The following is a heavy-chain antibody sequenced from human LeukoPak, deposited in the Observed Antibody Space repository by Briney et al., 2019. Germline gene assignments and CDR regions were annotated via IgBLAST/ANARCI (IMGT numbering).Heavy chain of an antibody. D-gene: IGHD6-19*01. CDR3: ARHSSGWYSHNWFDP. CDR2: IISILGIA. CDR1: GGTFSSYA. V-gene: IGHV1-69*04. J-gene: IGHJ5*02. Sequence: ASVKVSCKASGGTFSSYAISWVRQAPGQGLEWMGRIISILGIANYAQKFQGRVMITADKSTSTAYMELSSLRSEDTAVYYCARHSSGWYSHNWFDPWGQGTLVTVSS.